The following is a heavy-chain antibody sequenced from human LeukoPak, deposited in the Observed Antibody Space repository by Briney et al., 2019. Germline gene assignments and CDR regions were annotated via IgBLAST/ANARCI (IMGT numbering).Heavy chain of an antibody. CDR1: GFTFSSYS. J-gene: IGHJ4*02. CDR2: IKPDGTT. V-gene: IGHV3-74*01. CDR3: ASSNMVAAPFDY. Sequence: PGGSLRLSCAASGFTFSSYSMHWVRQAPGKGLVWVSRIKPDGTTNYADSVQGRFTISRDNAKNTLYLQMNSLRADDTAVYYCASSNMVAAPFDYWGQGTLVTVSS. D-gene: IGHD2-15*01.